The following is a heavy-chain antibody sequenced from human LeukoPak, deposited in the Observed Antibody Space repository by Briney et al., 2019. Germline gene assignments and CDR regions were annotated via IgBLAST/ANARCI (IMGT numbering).Heavy chain of an antibody. J-gene: IGHJ4*02. D-gene: IGHD2-21*02. CDR2: IYQRATV. V-gene: IGHV4-38-2*02. CDR1: GYSISSGYF. CDR3: ARAFCVGDCFVLHISFDS. Sequence: KPSETLSLTCSVSGYSISSGYFWGWVRPPPGKGLEWIGSIYQRATVHYNPSLKSRVTISLDTSKNQFSLNLRSMKASDTAVYYCARAFCVGDCFVLHISFDSWGRGTLVTVSS.